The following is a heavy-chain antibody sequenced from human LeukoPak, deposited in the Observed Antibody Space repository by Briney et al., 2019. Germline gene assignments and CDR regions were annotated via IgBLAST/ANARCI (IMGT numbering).Heavy chain of an antibody. CDR3: AKGGGAYYYGMDV. Sequence: GGSLRLSCAASGFTFDDYAMHWVRQAPGKGLEWVSGISWNSGSIGYADSVKGRFTISRDNAKNSLYLQMNSLRAEDTALYYCAKGGGAYYYGMDVWGQGTTVTVSS. D-gene: IGHD4-17*01. V-gene: IGHV3-9*01. CDR2: ISWNSGSI. J-gene: IGHJ6*02. CDR1: GFTFDDYA.